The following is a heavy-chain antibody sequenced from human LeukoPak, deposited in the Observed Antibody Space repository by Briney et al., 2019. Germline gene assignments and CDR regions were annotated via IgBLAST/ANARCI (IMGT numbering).Heavy chain of an antibody. CDR1: GFTFDDYG. V-gene: IGHV4-4*07. Sequence: GSLRLSCAASGFTFDDYGMSWIRQPAGKGLEWIGRFYISGSTNYNPSLKSRVTMSVDTSNNQFSLRLNSVTAADTAVYYCARDFLLQSEGLFDYWGQGTLVTVSS. D-gene: IGHD4-11*01. CDR2: FYISGST. CDR3: ARDFLLQSEGLFDY. J-gene: IGHJ4*02.